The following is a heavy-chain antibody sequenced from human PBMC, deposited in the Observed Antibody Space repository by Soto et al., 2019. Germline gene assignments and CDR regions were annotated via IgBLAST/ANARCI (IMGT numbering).Heavy chain of an antibody. V-gene: IGHV4-59*03. CDR1: GGSINNYY. J-gene: IGHJ3*01. D-gene: IGHD2-2*02. CDR3: GRLQYTVGNANDV. Sequence: PSETLSLTCTVSGGSINNYYWNWIRQPPGKGLEWIGYVSYSGRTNYNPSLKSRVNMLVDKSKNRFSLNLTSVTAADTAVYYCGRLQYTVGNANDVWGQGTMVTVSS. CDR2: VSYSGRT.